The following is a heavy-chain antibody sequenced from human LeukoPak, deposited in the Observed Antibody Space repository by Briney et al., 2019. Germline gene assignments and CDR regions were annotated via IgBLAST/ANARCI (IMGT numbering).Heavy chain of an antibody. V-gene: IGHV3-30*18. CDR3: AKEGDSGWYGDY. CDR2: ISYDGSNK. CDR1: GFTFSSYG. J-gene: IGHJ4*02. D-gene: IGHD6-19*01. Sequence: GMSLRLSCAASGFTFSSYGMHWVRQAPGKGLEWEALISYDGSNKYYADSVKGRFTISRDNSKKTLYLQMNSLRAEDTAIYYCAKEGDSGWYGDYWGQGTLVTVSS.